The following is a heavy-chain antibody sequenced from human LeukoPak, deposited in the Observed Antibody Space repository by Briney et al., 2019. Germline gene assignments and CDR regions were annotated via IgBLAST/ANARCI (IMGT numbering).Heavy chain of an antibody. Sequence: GGSLRLSCAASGFTFSSYSMNWVRQAPGKGLEWVSYISSSSSTIYYADSVKGRFTISRDNAKNSLYLQMNSLRAEDTAVYYCARLGHTAMVPLDVWGKGTTVTVSS. D-gene: IGHD5-18*01. J-gene: IGHJ6*04. V-gene: IGHV3-48*04. CDR3: ARLGHTAMVPLDV. CDR2: ISSSSSTI. CDR1: GFTFSSYS.